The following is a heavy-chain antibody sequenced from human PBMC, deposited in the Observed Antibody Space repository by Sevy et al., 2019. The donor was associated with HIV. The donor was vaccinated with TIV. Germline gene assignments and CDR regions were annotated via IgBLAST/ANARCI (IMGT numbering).Heavy chain of an antibody. D-gene: IGHD1-26*01. CDR3: AREKVGPTSGSMDV. CDR2: IHPSGGST. J-gene: IGHJ6*02. CDR1: GYTFTSYY. V-gene: IGHV1-46*01. Sequence: ASVKVSCKASGYTFTSYYVHWVRQAPGQGLNWMGIIHPSGGSTTYAEKFQGRVTVTRDTSTSTVYMELSSLRSEDTAIYYCAREKVGPTSGSMDVWGQGTTVTVSS.